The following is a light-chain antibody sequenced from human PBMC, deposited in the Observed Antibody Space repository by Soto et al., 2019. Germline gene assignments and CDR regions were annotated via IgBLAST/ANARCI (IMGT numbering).Light chain of an antibody. J-gene: IGLJ1*01. CDR1: SSDVGGYNY. CDR3: SSYTSSSTLLYV. V-gene: IGLV2-14*01. CDR2: DVS. Sequence: QSALTQPASVSGSPGQSITISCTGTSSDVGGYNYVSWYQQHPGKAPNLMIYDVSNRPSGVSNRFSGSKSGNTASLTISGLQAEDEADYYCSSYTSSSTLLYVFRTGTKLTVL.